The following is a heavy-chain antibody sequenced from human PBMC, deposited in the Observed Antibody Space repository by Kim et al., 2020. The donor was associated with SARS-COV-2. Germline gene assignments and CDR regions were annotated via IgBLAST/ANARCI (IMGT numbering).Heavy chain of an antibody. D-gene: IGHD2-21*02. CDR2: IIPIFGTA. CDR1: GGTFSSYA. J-gene: IGHJ6*02. V-gene: IGHV1-69*13. Sequence: SVKVSCKASGGTFSSYAISWVRQAPGQGLEWMGGIIPIFGTANYAQKFQGRVTITADESTSTAYMELSSLRSEDTAVYYCARFETIVVVTATPGGMDVWGQGTTVTVSS. CDR3: ARFETIVVVTATPGGMDV.